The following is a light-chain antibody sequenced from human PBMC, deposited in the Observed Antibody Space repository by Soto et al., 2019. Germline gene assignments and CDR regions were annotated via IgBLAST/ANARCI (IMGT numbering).Light chain of an antibody. CDR3: QQRQYWPPIT. J-gene: IGKJ5*01. CDR2: DTS. CDR1: QSVSSY. V-gene: IGKV3-11*01. Sequence: VLTQSQATLSLSPGERATLSCLASQSVSSYLAWYQQKPGQAPRLLIYDTSNRATGVPARFSGSGSGTDFTLTISSLEPEDCAIYYCQQRQYWPPITFGQGTRLEIK.